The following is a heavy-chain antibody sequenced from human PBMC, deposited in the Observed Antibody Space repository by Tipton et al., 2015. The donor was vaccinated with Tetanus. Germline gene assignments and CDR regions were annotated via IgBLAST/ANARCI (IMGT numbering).Heavy chain of an antibody. J-gene: IGHJ6*02. V-gene: IGHV1-24*01. Sequence: QVQLVQSGAEVKQPGASVKVSCKLSGHSLTELSMHWVRLAPGKGLAWMGGFDPEDGETVYAQKLRGRVTMTEDTFTNTVDMELSSLRSDDTAMYYCARDRGDYIYYGMDVWGPGATVTVS. CDR3: ARDRGDYIYYGMDV. CDR2: FDPEDGET. D-gene: IGHD3-22*01. CDR1: GHSLTELS.